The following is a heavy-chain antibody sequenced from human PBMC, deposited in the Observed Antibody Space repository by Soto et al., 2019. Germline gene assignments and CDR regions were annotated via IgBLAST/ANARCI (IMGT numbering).Heavy chain of an antibody. D-gene: IGHD2-15*01. CDR3: ARIHLLAPARHSDY. V-gene: IGHV2-70*11. CDR1: RFSLRTSGMC. CDR2: IDWDDDK. Sequence: PAQGMTLARAFSRFSLRTSGMCVSWIRQPPGKALEWLARIDWDDDKYYSTSLKTRLTISKDTSKNQVVLTMTNMDPVDTATFYCARIHLLAPARHSDYCGPGTLSTLS. J-gene: IGHJ4*02.